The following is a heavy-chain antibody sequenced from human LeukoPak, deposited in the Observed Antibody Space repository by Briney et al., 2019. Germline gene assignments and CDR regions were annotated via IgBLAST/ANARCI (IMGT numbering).Heavy chain of an antibody. D-gene: IGHD7-27*01. CDR2: IGTGTSTV. CDR1: GFTFTSYT. J-gene: IGHJ4*02. CDR3: VRDKDWGFDS. V-gene: IGHV3-48*01. Sequence: PGGSLRLSCAASGFTFTSYTMNWVRQAPGKGLEWVSHIGTGTSTVGYADSIKGRFTISRDNAKNSVDLQMSSLRVEDSAVYYCVRDKDWGFDSWGQGTLVTVSS.